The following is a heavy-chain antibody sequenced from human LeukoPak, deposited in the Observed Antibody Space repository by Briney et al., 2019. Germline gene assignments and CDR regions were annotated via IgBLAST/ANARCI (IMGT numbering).Heavy chain of an antibody. J-gene: IGHJ6*03. CDR3: ARLYYYYYYMDV. CDR1: GGSISSSSYY. V-gene: IGHV4-39*01. Sequence: SETLSLTCTVSGGSISSSSYYWGWIRQPPGKGLEWIGNIYYRGSTYYNPSLKSRVTMSVDTSKNQFSLKLSSVTAADTAVYYCARLYYYYYYMDVWGEGTTVTISS. CDR2: IYYRGST.